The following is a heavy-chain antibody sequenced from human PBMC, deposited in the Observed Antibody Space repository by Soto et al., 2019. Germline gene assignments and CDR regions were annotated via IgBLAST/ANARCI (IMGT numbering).Heavy chain of an antibody. CDR1: GFSLTSGVAG. D-gene: IGHD6-13*01. J-gene: IGHJ6*02. Sequence: QITLKESGHTLVKPTQTLTLTCTFSGFSLTSGVAGVGWIRQPPGEALEWLALIYWNDEQYYNPSLRKRLTITRATSKNQVVLTMTNMDPVDTATYFCAHRLPGPSGYDDWGQGTTVTVSS. V-gene: IGHV2-5*01. CDR3: AHRLPGPSGYDD. CDR2: IYWNDEQ.